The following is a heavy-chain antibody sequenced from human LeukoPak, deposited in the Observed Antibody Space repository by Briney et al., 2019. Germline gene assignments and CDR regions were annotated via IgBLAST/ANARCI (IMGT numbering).Heavy chain of an antibody. V-gene: IGHV1-46*01. Sequence: ASVTVSFKASGYTFTNYYVHWVRQAPGQGLAWMGIINPSGGSTNYAQRFQGRVTVTRDTSTSTVHLELSSLRSEDTAVYYCARVMTTVVSYFDYWGQGTLVTVSS. CDR3: ARVMTTVVSYFDY. CDR1: GYTFTNYY. D-gene: IGHD4-23*01. CDR2: INPSGGST. J-gene: IGHJ4*02.